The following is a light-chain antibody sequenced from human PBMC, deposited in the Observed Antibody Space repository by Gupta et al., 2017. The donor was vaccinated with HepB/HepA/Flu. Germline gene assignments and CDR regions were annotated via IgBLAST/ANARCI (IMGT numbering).Light chain of an antibody. CDR1: QSVLYNSNGKNY. CDR3: QQYFTTPRT. V-gene: IGKV4-1*01. J-gene: IGKJ1*01. Sequence: DIVMTPSPDSLAVSLGERATINCRSSQSVLYNSNGKNYLAWYQQKPGQPPRLLISWASTRESGVPDRFDGSGSGTDFTLTISSLLAEDVAVYYCQQYFTTPRTFGQGTKVEIK. CDR2: WAS.